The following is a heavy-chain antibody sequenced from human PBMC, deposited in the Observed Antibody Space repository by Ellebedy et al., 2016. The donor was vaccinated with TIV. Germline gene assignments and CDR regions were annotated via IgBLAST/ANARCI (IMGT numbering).Heavy chain of an antibody. Sequence: GESLKISCAASGFTFSSYAMSWVRQAPGKGLEWVSAISGSGGSTYYADSVKGRFTISRDNAKNSLYLQMNSLRAEDTAVYYCARVSKLAGLAFDIWGQGTMVTVSS. V-gene: IGHV3-23*01. CDR3: ARVSKLAGLAFDI. CDR1: GFTFSSYA. D-gene: IGHD4-11*01. CDR2: ISGSGGST. J-gene: IGHJ3*02.